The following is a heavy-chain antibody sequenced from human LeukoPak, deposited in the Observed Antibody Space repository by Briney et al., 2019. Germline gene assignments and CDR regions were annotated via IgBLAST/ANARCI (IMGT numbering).Heavy chain of an antibody. CDR3: ARANPTTIDY. CDR1: GFTFSSYE. CDR2: ISSSGSTI. Sequence: PGGSLRLSCAASGFTFSSYEMNWVRQAPGKGLEWVSYISSSGSTIYYADSVKGRFTISRDNAKNSLYLQVNSLRAEDTAVYYCARANPTTIDYWGQGTLVTVSS. D-gene: IGHD1-1*01. J-gene: IGHJ4*02. V-gene: IGHV3-48*03.